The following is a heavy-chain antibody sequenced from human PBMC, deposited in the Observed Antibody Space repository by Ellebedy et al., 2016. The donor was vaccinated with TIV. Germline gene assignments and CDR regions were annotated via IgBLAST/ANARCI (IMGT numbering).Heavy chain of an antibody. CDR1: GYSFSMYW. Sequence: KVSXKGSGYSFSMYWIGWVRQVPGKGLEWMGISYPGDSQTTYSPSFEGQVTMSADKSSNTAYLQWSNLKASDTAMYYCARHRGVSPRYYYMDVWGKGTPVTVS. CDR2: SYPGDSQT. J-gene: IGHJ6*03. D-gene: IGHD3-10*01. V-gene: IGHV5-51*01. CDR3: ARHRGVSPRYYYMDV.